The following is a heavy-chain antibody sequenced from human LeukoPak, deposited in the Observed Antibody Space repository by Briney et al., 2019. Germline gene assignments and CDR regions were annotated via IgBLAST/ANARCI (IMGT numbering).Heavy chain of an antibody. CDR1: GFTVSTNY. Sequence: GGSLRLSCAASGFTVSTNYMSWVRQAPGKGLEWVSVIYSGGSTYYADSVKGRLTISRDHSKNTVYLQMKSLRAEDTAVYYCAREDALDYWGQGTLVTVSS. CDR2: IYSGGST. D-gene: IGHD3-16*01. V-gene: IGHV3-53*01. J-gene: IGHJ4*02. CDR3: AREDALDY.